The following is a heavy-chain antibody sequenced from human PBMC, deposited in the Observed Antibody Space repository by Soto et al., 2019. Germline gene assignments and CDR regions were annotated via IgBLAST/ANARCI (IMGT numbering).Heavy chain of an antibody. J-gene: IGHJ4*02. CDR2: ITTSSSFR. CDR3: ARDLGVALPTLTLDY. Sequence: PGGSLRRSCAASGFSFSTYSMNSVRQAPGSGLEWVADITTSSSFRFYADSVKGRFTISRDDAKNSLYLQMNSLRAEDTGVYYCARDLGVALPTLTLDYWGQGTLVTVSS. D-gene: IGHD2-15*01. CDR1: GFSFSTYS. V-gene: IGHV3-21*01.